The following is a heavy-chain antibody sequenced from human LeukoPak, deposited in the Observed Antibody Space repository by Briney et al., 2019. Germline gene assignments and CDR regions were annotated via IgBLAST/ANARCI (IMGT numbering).Heavy chain of an antibody. D-gene: IGHD6-19*01. Sequence: HGEPLKISCKGSGYSFTSYWIGWVRQMPGKGLEWMGIIYPGDSDTSYSPSFQAQVTISANKSISTAYLQWSSLKASDTAMNSCARLSQQWLPPGDYWGQGTLVTVSS. V-gene: IGHV5-51*01. CDR2: IYPGDSDT. CDR3: ARLSQQWLPPGDY. J-gene: IGHJ4*02. CDR1: GYSFTSYW.